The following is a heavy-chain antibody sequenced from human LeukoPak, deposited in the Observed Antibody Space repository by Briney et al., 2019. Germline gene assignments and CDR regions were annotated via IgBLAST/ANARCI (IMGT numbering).Heavy chain of an antibody. V-gene: IGHV4-39*02. CDR2: IYYSGST. D-gene: IGHD3-22*01. CDR3: ARENDSSGYYYPWFDP. CDR1: GGSISSSSYY. J-gene: IGHJ5*02. Sequence: SETLSLTCTVSGGSISSSSYYWGWIRQPPGKGLEWIGSIYYSGSTYYNPSLKSRVTISVDTSKNQFSLKLSSVTAADTAVYYCARENDSSGYYYPWFDPWGQGTLVTVSS.